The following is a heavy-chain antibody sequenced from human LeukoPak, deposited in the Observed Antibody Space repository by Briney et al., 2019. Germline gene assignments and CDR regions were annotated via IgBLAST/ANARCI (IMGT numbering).Heavy chain of an antibody. Sequence: GRSLRLSCAASGFTFSSYGMHWVRQAPGKGLEWVAVISYDGSNKYYADSVKGRFTISRDNSKNTLYLQMNSLRAEDTAVYYCAKLPQGDYYGYWGQGTLVTVSS. CDR3: AKLPQGDYYGY. CDR2: ISYDGSNK. J-gene: IGHJ4*02. CDR1: GFTFSSYG. V-gene: IGHV3-30*18.